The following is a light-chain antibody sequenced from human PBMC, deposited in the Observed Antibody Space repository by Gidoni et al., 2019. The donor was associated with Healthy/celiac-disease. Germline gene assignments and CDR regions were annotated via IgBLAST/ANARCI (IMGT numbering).Light chain of an antibody. CDR3: SSYTSSSTQV. J-gene: IGLJ1*01. CDR2: DVS. Sequence: SALTQPASVSGSPGQSITISCTGTSSDVGGYNYVSWYQQHAGKAPKVMIYDVSNRPSGVSNRFSGSKSGNTASLTISGLQAEDEADYYCSSYTSSSTQVFGTGTKVTVL. CDR1: SSDVGGYNY. V-gene: IGLV2-14*01.